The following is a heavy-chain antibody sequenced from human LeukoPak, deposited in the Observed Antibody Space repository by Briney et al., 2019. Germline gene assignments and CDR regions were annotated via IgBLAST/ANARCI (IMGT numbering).Heavy chain of an antibody. D-gene: IGHD4-11*01. J-gene: IGHJ4*02. CDR2: IRSKAFGGTP. Sequence: GGPLRLSCTTSDFTFGDYAMTWVRQAPGKGLEWVGFIRSKAFGGTPEYAASVKGRFTISRDDSKSIAYLQMNSLKTEDTAVYYCTRAPYSNYVNLVYWGQGTLVTVSS. CDR3: TRAPYSNYVNLVY. CDR1: DFTFGDYA. V-gene: IGHV3-49*04.